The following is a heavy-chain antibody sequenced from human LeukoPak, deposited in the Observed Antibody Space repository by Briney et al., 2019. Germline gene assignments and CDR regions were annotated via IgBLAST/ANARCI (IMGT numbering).Heavy chain of an antibody. CDR1: GYTFTSYY. D-gene: IGHD5-18*01. V-gene: IGHV1-46*01. J-gene: IGHJ4*02. CDR3: ARGPYRHTAMVRPGLDY. CDR2: INPSGGST. Sequence: ASVKVSCKASGYTFTSYYMHWVRQVPGQGLEWMGIINPSGGSTSYAQKFQGRVTMTRDTSTSTVYMELSSLRSEDTAVYYCARGPYRHTAMVRPGLDYWGQGTLVTVSS.